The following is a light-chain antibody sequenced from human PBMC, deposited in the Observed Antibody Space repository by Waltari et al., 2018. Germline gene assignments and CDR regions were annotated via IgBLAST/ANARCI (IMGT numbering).Light chain of an antibody. J-gene: IGKJ4*01. Sequence: EIVLTQSPATLSLSPGESATPYCRASQSIDNFLAWYQQKPGQAPRLLIYDSSNRATDIPARFSGSGSGTDFTLTISSLEPEDFAVYYCQQRSGWPPTFGGGTKVDI. CDR1: QSIDNF. CDR3: QQRSGWPPT. V-gene: IGKV3-11*01. CDR2: DSS.